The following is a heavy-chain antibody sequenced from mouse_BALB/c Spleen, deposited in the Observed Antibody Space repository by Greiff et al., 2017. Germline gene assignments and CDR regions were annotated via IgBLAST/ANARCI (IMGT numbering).Heavy chain of an antibody. CDR2: IRLKSDNYAT. V-gene: IGHV6-3*01. D-gene: IGHD1-1*01. CDR1: GFTFSSCW. Sequence: EVQVVESGGGLVQPGGSMKLSCVASGFTFSSCWMSWVRQSPEKGLEWVAEIRLKSDNYATHYAESVKGKFTISRDDSKSRLYLQMNSLRAEDTGIYYCTVLRRGFAYWGQGTLVTVSA. J-gene: IGHJ3*01. CDR3: TVLRRGFAY.